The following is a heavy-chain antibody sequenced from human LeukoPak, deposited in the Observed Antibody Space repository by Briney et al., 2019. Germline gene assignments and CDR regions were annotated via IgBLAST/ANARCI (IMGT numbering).Heavy chain of an antibody. CDR2: ISGSGGST. J-gene: IGHJ4*02. Sequence: GGSLRLSCAASGFTFSSYAMSWARQAPGKGLEWVSAISGSGGSTYYADSVKGRFTISRDNSKNTLYLQMNSLRAEDTAVYYCAKVKTAAGIFDYWGQGTLVTVSS. CDR1: GFTFSSYA. D-gene: IGHD6-13*01. V-gene: IGHV3-23*01. CDR3: AKVKTAAGIFDY.